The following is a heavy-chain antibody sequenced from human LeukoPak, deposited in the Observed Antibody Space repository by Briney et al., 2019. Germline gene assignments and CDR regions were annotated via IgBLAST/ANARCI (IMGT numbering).Heavy chain of an antibody. J-gene: IGHJ6*03. CDR3: AGDNCSGGSCLPYYYYMDV. D-gene: IGHD2-15*01. CDR1: GYTFTGYY. Sequence: ASVKVSCKASGYTFTGYYMHWVRQAPGQGLEWMGWINPNSGGTNYAQKFQGRVTMTRDTSISTAYMELSSLRSDDTAVYYCAGDNCSGGSCLPYYYYMDVWGKGTTVTVSS. V-gene: IGHV1-2*02. CDR2: INPNSGGT.